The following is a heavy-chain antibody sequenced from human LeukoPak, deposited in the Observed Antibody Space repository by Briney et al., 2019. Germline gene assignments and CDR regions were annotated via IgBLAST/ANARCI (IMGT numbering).Heavy chain of an antibody. Sequence: PSETLSLTCAVYGGSFSGYYWGWIRQPPGKGLQWIGEINHSGSTNYNPSLKSRVTISVDTSKNQFSPKLSSVTAADTAVYYCATSGGLINWFDLWGQGTLVTVSS. CDR2: INHSGST. V-gene: IGHV4-34*01. D-gene: IGHD2-15*01. CDR3: ATSGGLINWFDL. J-gene: IGHJ5*02. CDR1: GGSFSGYY.